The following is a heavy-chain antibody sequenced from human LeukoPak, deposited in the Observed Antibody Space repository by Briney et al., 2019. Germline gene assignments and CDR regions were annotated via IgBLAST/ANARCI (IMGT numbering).Heavy chain of an antibody. J-gene: IGHJ4*02. CDR2: ISWNSGRI. V-gene: IGHV3-9*01. Sequence: PGGSLTLSCAASGFTFDDYAMHWVRQVPGKGLEWVSGISWNSGRIGYADYVKGRFTISRDNAKNSPYLQMNSLRAEDTALYYCAKDWAATVRGTDYWGQGTLVTVSS. CDR1: GFTFDDYA. CDR3: AKDWAATVRGTDY. D-gene: IGHD4-17*01.